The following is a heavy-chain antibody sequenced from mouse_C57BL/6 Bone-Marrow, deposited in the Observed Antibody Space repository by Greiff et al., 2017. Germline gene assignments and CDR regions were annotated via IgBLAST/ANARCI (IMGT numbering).Heavy chain of an antibody. Sequence: QVQLKQPGAELVKPGASVKVSCKASGYTFTSYWMHWVKQRPGQGLEWIGRIHPSDSDTNYNQKFKGKATLTVDKSSSTAYMQLSSLTSEDSAVYYCAIRDYYDYDAMDYWGQGTSVTVSS. D-gene: IGHD2-1*01. V-gene: IGHV1-74*01. J-gene: IGHJ4*01. CDR3: AIRDYYDYDAMDY. CDR2: IHPSDSDT. CDR1: GYTFTSYW.